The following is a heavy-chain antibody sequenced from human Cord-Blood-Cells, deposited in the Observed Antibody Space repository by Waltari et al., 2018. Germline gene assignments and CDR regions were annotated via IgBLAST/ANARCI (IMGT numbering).Heavy chain of an antibody. CDR3: ARDGKYGRHWYFDL. D-gene: IGHD2-8*01. V-gene: IGHV3-33*01. J-gene: IGHJ2*01. CDR2: IWYEGINK. CDR1: GLTFISYA. Sequence: QVQLVEAGGGVVQLGRYLRLSCAAWGLTFISYATLWVCPDPGKGRDCGAVIWYEGINKYYANSVKGRFTISRDNSKNTLYLQMNSRRAEDTAVYYCARDGKYGRHWYFDLWGRGTLVTVSS.